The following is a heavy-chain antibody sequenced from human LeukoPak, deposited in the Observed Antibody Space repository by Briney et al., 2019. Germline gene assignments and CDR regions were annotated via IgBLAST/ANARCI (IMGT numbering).Heavy chain of an antibody. V-gene: IGHV5-51*01. CDR3: ARSEGCYGHRYHRLYYFDY. D-gene: IGHD2-2*01. CDR2: IYPGDSDT. Sequence: GESLKISCKGSGYSFTSYWIGWVRQMPGKGLEWMGIIYPGDSDTRYSPSFQGQVTISADKSISTAYLQWSSLKASDTAMYYCARSEGCYGHRYHRLYYFDYWGQGTLVTVSS. J-gene: IGHJ4*02. CDR1: GYSFTSYW.